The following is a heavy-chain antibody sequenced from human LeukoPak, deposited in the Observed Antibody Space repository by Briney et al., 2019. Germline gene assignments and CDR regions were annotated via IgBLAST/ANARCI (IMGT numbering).Heavy chain of an antibody. Sequence: GASLRLSCAAYGFTFSSYAMGWVRQAPGKGLEWVSAISGGGSSTYYADSVKDRFTISRDNYKNTLYLQMNSLRAEDTAVYYCAKGIYGSNWLDPWGQGTLVTVSS. V-gene: IGHV3-23*01. D-gene: IGHD3-10*01. CDR3: AKGIYGSNWLDP. CDR2: ISGGGSST. J-gene: IGHJ5*02. CDR1: GFTFSSYA.